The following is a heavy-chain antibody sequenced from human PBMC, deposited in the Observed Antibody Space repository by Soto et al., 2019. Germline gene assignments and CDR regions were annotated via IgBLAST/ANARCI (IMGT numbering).Heavy chain of an antibody. V-gene: IGHV1-3*01. Sequence: GASVKVSCKASGYTFTSYAMHWVRQAPGQRLEWMGWINAGNGNTKYSQKFQGRVTITRDTSASTAYMELSSLRSEDTAVYYCARDVEYYDFWSGPYAFDIWGQGTMVTVSS. D-gene: IGHD3-3*01. J-gene: IGHJ3*02. CDR1: GYTFTSYA. CDR2: INAGNGNT. CDR3: ARDVEYYDFWSGPYAFDI.